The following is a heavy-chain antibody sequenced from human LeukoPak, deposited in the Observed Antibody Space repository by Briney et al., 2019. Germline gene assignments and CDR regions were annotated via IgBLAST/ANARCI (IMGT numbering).Heavy chain of an antibody. CDR1: GYTLTEFS. J-gene: IGHJ4*02. CDR2: FDPEDGET. V-gene: IGHV1-24*01. D-gene: IGHD6-13*01. CDR3: ATEGIAARELQN. Sequence: ASVKVSCKVSGYTLTEFSMHWVRQAPGKGLEWMGGFDPEDGETIYAQKFQGRVTMTEDTSTDTAYMELSSLRSEDTAVYYCATEGIAARELQNWGQGTLVTVSS.